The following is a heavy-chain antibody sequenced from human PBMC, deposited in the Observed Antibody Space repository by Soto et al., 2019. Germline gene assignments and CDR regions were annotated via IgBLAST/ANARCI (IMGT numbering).Heavy chain of an antibody. Sequence: EVQLLETGGGLVQPGGSLSLSCAASGFIFSTYAMNWVRQAPGKGLEWVSAISNSGDSAYYAESVRGRFTISRDNAKNSLYLQMNSLRDEDTAVYYCARKQLEHYYYGMDVWGQGTTVTVSS. CDR3: ARKQLEHYYYGMDV. D-gene: IGHD6-6*01. CDR1: GFIFSTYA. V-gene: IGHV3-23*01. CDR2: ISNSGDSA. J-gene: IGHJ6*02.